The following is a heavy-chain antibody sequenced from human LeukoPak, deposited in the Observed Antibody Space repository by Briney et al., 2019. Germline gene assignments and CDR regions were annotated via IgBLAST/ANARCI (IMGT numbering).Heavy chain of an antibody. CDR3: ARALRYFDSSRLGWGGYYYYYMDV. D-gene: IGHD3-9*01. V-gene: IGHV1-69*13. CDR2: ITPIFGTA. J-gene: IGHJ6*03. CDR1: GGTFSSYA. Sequence: SVKVSCKASGGTFSSYAISWVRQAPGQGLEWMGGITPIFGTANYAQKFQGRVTITADESTSTAYMELSSLRSEDTAVYYCARALRYFDSSRLGWGGYYYYYMDVWGKGTTVTVSS.